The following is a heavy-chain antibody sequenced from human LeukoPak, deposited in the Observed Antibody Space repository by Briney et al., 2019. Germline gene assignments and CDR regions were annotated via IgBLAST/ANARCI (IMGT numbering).Heavy chain of an antibody. D-gene: IGHD3-9*01. CDR1: GFTFSSYW. V-gene: IGHV3-74*01. CDR2: INSDGSST. J-gene: IGHJ3*02. CDR3: ANPGGYDILTGPQTHDAFDI. Sequence: GGSLRLSCAASGFTFSSYWMHWVRQAPGKGLVWVSRINSDGSSTSYADSVKGRFTISRDNSKNTLYLQMNSLRAEDTAVYYCANPGGYDILTGPQTHDAFDIWGQGTMVTVSS.